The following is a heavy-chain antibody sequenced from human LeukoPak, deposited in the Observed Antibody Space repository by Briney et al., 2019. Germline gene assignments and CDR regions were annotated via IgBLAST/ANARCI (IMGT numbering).Heavy chain of an antibody. V-gene: IGHV3-30*18. Sequence: GRSLRLSCAASGFTFSSYGMHWVRQAPGKGLEWVAVISYDGSNKYYADSVKGRFTISRDNSKNTLYLQMNSLRAEDTAVYYCAKDDSDYGMDVWGQGTTVTVSS. CDR2: ISYDGSNK. J-gene: IGHJ6*02. CDR1: GFTFSSYG. CDR3: AKDDSDYGMDV.